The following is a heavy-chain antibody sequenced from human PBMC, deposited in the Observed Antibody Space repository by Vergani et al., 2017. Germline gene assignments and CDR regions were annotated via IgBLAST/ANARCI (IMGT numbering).Heavy chain of an antibody. CDR2: INHSGST. CDR1: GDSISSNNC. V-gene: IGHV4-4*03. J-gene: IGHJ4*02. CDR3: ARTIVGATPLFDY. Sequence: QVQLQESGPGLVKPPGTLSLTCAVSGDSISSNNCWTWVRQPPGKGLEWIGEINHSGSTNYNPSLKSRVIISVDTSKNQFSLKLSSVTAADTAVYYCARTIVGATPLFDYWGQGTLVTVSS. D-gene: IGHD1-26*01.